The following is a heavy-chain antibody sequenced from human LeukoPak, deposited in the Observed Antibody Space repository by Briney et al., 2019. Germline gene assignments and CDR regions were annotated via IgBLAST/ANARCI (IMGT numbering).Heavy chain of an antibody. J-gene: IGHJ4*02. CDR3: AKVLYGSGSYLRLDY. Sequence: GGSLRLSCAASGFMFSSYGMHWVRQAPGKGLEWVSFVRYDGSNKYYPDSVKGRITISRDNSKNTLYLQMNSLRAEDTAVYYCAKVLYGSGSYLRLDYWVQGTLVTVSS. CDR2: VRYDGSNK. V-gene: IGHV3-30*02. CDR1: GFMFSSYG. D-gene: IGHD3-10*01.